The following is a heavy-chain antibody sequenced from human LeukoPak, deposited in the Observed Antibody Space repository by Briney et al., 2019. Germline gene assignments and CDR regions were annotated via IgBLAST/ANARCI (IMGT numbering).Heavy chain of an antibody. D-gene: IGHD3-22*01. CDR2: IYYSGST. V-gene: IGHV4-39*07. CDR3: ARVFDSSGYYYNGAFDI. CDR1: GGSISSRSYY. J-gene: IGHJ3*02. Sequence: SETLSLTCTVSGGSISSRSYYWGWIRQPPGKGLEWIGSIYYSGSTYYNPSLKSRVTISVDTSKNQFSLKLSSVTAADTAVYYCARVFDSSGYYYNGAFDIWGQGTMVTVSS.